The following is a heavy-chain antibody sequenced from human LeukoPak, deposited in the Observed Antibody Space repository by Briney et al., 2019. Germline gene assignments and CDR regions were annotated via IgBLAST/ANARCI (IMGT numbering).Heavy chain of an antibody. CDR3: ARRLDYYDISGYHTLDY. CDR1: GHTFTGYY. J-gene: IGHJ4*02. CDR2: INPNSGGT. Sequence: ASVKVSCKASGHTFTGYYMHWVRQAPGQGLEWMGWINPNSGGTNYAQKLQGRVTMTTDTSTSTAYMELRSLRSDDTAVYYCARRLDYYDISGYHTLDYWGQGTLVTVSS. D-gene: IGHD3-22*01. V-gene: IGHV1-2*02.